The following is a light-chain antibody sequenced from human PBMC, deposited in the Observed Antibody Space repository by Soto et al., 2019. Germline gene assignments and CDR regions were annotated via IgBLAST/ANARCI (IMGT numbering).Light chain of an antibody. CDR1: ESISSY. CDR3: QQRGDWRIT. CDR2: DAS. J-gene: IGKJ5*01. V-gene: IGKV3-11*01. Sequence: EIELTQSPATLSLSPGERATLSCRASESISSYLAWYQQKPGQAPRLLIYDASNRATGIPARFSGSGSGTDFTLTISSLEPEDFAVYYCQQRGDWRITFGQGTRLEI.